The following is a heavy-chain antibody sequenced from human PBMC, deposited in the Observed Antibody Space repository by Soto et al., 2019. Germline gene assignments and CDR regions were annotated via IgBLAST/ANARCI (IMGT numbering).Heavy chain of an antibody. J-gene: IGHJ6*02. Sequence: GGSLRLSCAASGITFSSYAMTWVRQAPGKGLEWVSAISGTGGSTDYADSVKGRFTISRDNSKNTLYLQMNSLRAEDTALYYCAKVRSSSYYCYGMDVWGQGTTVTVSS. CDR1: GITFSSYA. D-gene: IGHD6-13*01. CDR3: AKVRSSSYYCYGMDV. CDR2: ISGTGGST. V-gene: IGHV3-23*01.